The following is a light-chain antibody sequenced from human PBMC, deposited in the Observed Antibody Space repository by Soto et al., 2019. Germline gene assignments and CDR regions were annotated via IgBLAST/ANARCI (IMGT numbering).Light chain of an antibody. Sequence: QSALTQPASVSGSPGQSITISYTGSSSDVGGYNYVSWFQQHPGKAPKLMIYDVSNRPSGVSNRFSGSKSGNTASLTISGLQAEDEADYYCSSYTTSGTGVFGGGTKVTVL. CDR2: DVS. CDR3: SSYTTSGTGV. CDR1: SSDVGGYNY. V-gene: IGLV2-14*01. J-gene: IGLJ3*02.